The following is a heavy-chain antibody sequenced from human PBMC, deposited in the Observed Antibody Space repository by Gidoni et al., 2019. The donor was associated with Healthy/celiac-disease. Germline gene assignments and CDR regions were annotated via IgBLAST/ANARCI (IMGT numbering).Heavy chain of an antibody. D-gene: IGHD6-19*01. J-gene: IGHJ4*02. CDR2: IYYSGST. Sequence: QLQLQESGPGLVKPSETLSLTCTVSGGSISSSSYYWGWIRQPPGKGLEWIGSIYYSGSTYYNPSLKSRVTISVDTSKNQFSLKLSSVTAADTAVYYCARHDLSGIAVFDYWGQGTLVTVSS. CDR3: ARHDLSGIAVFDY. CDR1: GGSISSSSYY. V-gene: IGHV4-39*01.